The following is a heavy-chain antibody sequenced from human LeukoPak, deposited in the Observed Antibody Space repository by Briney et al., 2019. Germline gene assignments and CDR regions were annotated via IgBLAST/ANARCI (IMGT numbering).Heavy chain of an antibody. Sequence: PGGSLRLSCAVSGFTVSTNFLSWVRQAPGRGLEWVAIIYADGGTSYADSVKGRFTLSRDNSKNTVYLQMSSLRAEDTAIYYCARLASRPYWGRGSLVTVSS. CDR2: IYADGGT. CDR3: ARLASRPY. J-gene: IGHJ4*02. V-gene: IGHV3-53*01. D-gene: IGHD6-6*01. CDR1: GFTVSTNF.